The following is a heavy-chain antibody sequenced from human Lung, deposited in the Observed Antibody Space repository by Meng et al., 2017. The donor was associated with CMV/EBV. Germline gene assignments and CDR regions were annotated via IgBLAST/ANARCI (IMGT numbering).Heavy chain of an antibody. CDR1: GFTFDDYA. Sequence: SXAASGFTFDDYAIHWVRQPPGKGLEWVSGINWSGDRAVYADSVKGRFIVSRDNAKNSLFLQMNTLRAEDTALYYCAKDISPTPVMSDGMDVWGQGTTVTVSS. D-gene: IGHD3-16*01. CDR3: AKDISPTPVMSDGMDV. V-gene: IGHV3-9*01. CDR2: INWSGDRA. J-gene: IGHJ6*02.